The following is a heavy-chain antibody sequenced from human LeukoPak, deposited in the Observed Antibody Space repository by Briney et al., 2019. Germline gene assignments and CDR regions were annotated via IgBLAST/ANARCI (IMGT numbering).Heavy chain of an antibody. CDR3: ARDIRSHAYYYGMDV. J-gene: IGHJ6*02. CDR2: ISYDGSNK. D-gene: IGHD1-14*01. CDR1: GFTFSSYA. Sequence: PGGSLRLSCAASGFTFSSYAMHWVRQAPGKGLEWVAVISYDGSNKYYADSVKGRFTISRDNSKNTLYLQMNSLRAEDTAVYYCARDIRSHAYYYGMDVWGQGTTVTVSS. V-gene: IGHV3-30*04.